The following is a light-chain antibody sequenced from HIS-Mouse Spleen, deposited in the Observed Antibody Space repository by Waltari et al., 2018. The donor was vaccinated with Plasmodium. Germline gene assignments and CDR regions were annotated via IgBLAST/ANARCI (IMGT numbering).Light chain of an antibody. CDR1: SPTIGSNY. V-gene: IGLV1-47*01. CDR2: RNN. CDR3: AAWDDSLSGWV. Sequence: QSVLTQPPSASGTPGQRVTLSCSGCSPTIGSNYVYCYQQLPGTAPKLLIYRNNQRPSGVPDRFSGSKSGTSASLAISGLRSEDEADYYCAAWDDSLSGWVFGGGTKLTVL. J-gene: IGLJ3*02.